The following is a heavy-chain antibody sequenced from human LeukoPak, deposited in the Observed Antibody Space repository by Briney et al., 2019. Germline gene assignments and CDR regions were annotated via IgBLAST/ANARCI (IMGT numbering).Heavy chain of an antibody. V-gene: IGHV4-59*01. D-gene: IGHD5-12*01. CDR1: GGSISTYY. J-gene: IGHJ4*02. CDR3: ARGGGYASPIGY. CDR2: IYHSGST. Sequence: KPSETLSLTCTLSGGSISTYYWSWIRQPPGNGLEWIGYIYHSGSTNYNPSLKSRVTISVDTSKNQFSLKLSSVTAADTAVYYCARGGGYASPIGYWGQGALVTVSS.